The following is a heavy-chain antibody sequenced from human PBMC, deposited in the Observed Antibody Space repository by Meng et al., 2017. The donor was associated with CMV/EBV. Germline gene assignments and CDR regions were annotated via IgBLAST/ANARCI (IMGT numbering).Heavy chain of an antibody. D-gene: IGHD5-12*01. V-gene: IGHV3-7*01. CDR3: ARLRSDIVATLAYYFDY. J-gene: IGHJ4*02. CDR2: IKQGGSEK. Sequence: GESLKISCAASGFTFSSYWMSWVRQAPGKGLEWVANIKQGGSEKYYVDSVKGRFTISRDNAKNSLYLQMNSLGAEDTAVYYCARLRSDIVATLAYYFDYWGQGTLVTVSS. CDR1: GFTFSSYW.